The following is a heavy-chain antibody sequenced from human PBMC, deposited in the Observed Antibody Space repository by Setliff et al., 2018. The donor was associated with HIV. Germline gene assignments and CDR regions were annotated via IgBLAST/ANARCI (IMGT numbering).Heavy chain of an antibody. D-gene: IGHD3-3*01. CDR2: LYYSVST. J-gene: IGHJ6*03. Sequence: PSETLSLTCTVSGGSMNSHYWSWIRQSPGRGLEWIGYLYYSVSTKYNPSLQSRVSMSIDTSKNQFSLKMSSVTAADTAVYYCARGVVDYDFWSGSGDYYYMDVWGKGTTVTVSS. CDR1: GGSMNSHY. CDR3: ARGVVDYDFWSGSGDYYYMDV. V-gene: IGHV4-59*11.